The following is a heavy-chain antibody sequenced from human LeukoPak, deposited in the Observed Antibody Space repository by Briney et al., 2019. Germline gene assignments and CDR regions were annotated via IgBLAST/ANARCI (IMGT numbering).Heavy chain of an antibody. CDR2: IYYSGST. Sequence: SETLSLTCTVSGGYISSYYWSWIRQPPGKGLEWIGYIYYSGSTNYNPSLKSRVTISVDTSKNQFSLKLSSVTAADTAVYYCARQRYSSSWYGLFDYWGQGTLVTVSS. V-gene: IGHV4-59*08. J-gene: IGHJ4*02. CDR3: ARQRYSSSWYGLFDY. CDR1: GGYISSYY. D-gene: IGHD6-13*01.